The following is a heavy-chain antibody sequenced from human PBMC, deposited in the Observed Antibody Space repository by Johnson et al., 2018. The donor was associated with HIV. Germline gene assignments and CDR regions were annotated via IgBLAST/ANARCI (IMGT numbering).Heavy chain of an antibody. CDR1: GFTFSRYG. CDR2: INRDGSTT. D-gene: IGHD3-22*01. Sequence: QVQLVESGGGVVQPGRSLRLSCAASGFTFSRYGMHWVRQAPGMGLEWVSRINRDGSTTDYADSVTGRFTISRDNSKNTLYLQMNSLRTEDTAVYYCARGRITTIVMDLRGGGFDIWGQGTMVIVS. CDR3: ARGRITTIVMDLRGGGFDI. J-gene: IGHJ3*02. V-gene: IGHV3-NL1*01.